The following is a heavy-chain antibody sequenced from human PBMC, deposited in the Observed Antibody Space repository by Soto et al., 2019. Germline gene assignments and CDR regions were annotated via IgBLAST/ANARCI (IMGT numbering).Heavy chain of an antibody. CDR1: GFTFDDYA. J-gene: IGHJ4*02. CDR3: VRSKGGYSYGTPFDY. Sequence: EVQLEESGGVLVQPGRSLRLSCAASGFTFDDYARYWVLQVLGKGLEWVSSISWNSGNIGYADSVKGRFPTSSNNAKNTISLQMNSLRPGDTDLYYCVRSKGGYSYGTPFDYWGQGTLVTVSS. V-gene: IGHV3-9*01. D-gene: IGHD5-18*01. CDR2: ISWNSGNI.